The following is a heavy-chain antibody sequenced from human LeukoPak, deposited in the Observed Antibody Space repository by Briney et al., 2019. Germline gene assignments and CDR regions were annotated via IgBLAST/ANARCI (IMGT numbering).Heavy chain of an antibody. CDR3: ARGLRSIAAYPY. J-gene: IGHJ4*02. D-gene: IGHD6-6*01. CDR2: INHSGST. V-gene: IGHV4-34*01. Sequence: SETLSLTCAVYGGSFSGYYWSWIRQPPGKGLEWIGEINHSGSTNYNPSLKGRVTISVDTSKNQFPRKLSSVTAADTAVYYCARGLRSIAAYPYWGQGTLVTVSS. CDR1: GGSFSGYY.